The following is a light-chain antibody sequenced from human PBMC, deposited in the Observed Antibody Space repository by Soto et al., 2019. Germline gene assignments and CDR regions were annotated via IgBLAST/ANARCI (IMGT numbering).Light chain of an antibody. CDR3: VLYMGSGINV. CDR1: SGSVSTNYY. Sequence: QTVETQEPSLSVSPGGTVTFTCGLSSGSVSTNYYPSWYQQTPGQSPRTLMYSTNTRSSGVPDRFSGSILGNKAALTITGAQADDESDYYCVLYMGSGINVFGGGTQLTVL. CDR2: STN. J-gene: IGLJ7*01. V-gene: IGLV8-61*01.